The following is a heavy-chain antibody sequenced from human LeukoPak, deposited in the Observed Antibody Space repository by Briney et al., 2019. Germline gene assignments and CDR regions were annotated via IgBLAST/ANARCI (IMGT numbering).Heavy chain of an antibody. J-gene: IGHJ6*04. D-gene: IGHD3-10*02. Sequence: PGGSLRLSCAASGFTFDDYDMSWVRQAPGKGLEWVSNVNWHGGSTNYADSVKGRFTISRDNAKNSLYLQMNSLRAEGTAVYYCAELGITMIGGVWGKGTTVTISS. CDR1: GFTFDDYD. V-gene: IGHV3-20*04. CDR3: AELGITMIGGV. CDR2: VNWHGGST.